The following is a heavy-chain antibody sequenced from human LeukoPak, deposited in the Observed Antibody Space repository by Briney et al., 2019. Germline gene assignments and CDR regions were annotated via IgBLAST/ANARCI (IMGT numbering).Heavy chain of an antibody. Sequence: GGSLRLSCAASGFTLSAYTMSWVRQAPGKGLEWVANMKQDGSEKSYVDSVKGRFTISRDNAKNSLYLQMNSLRTEDTAVYYCLPDWFDPWGQGTLVTVSS. CDR1: GFTLSAYT. CDR3: LPDWFDP. CDR2: MKQDGSEK. V-gene: IGHV3-7*01. J-gene: IGHJ5*02.